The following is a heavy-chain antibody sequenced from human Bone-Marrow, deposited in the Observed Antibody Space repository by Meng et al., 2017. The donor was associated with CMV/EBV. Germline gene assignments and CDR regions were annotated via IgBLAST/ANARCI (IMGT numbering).Heavy chain of an antibody. V-gene: IGHV4-59*01. D-gene: IGHD3-3*01. Sequence: SETLSLTCTVSGGSISSYYWSWIRQPPGNGLEWIGSIYYSGSNNYNTYLKSRVTIPVDTSKTQLTLKLSSVTAADTAVYYWARVSYDFWRGYLFDYWGQGTLVTVSS. J-gene: IGHJ4*02. CDR3: ARVSYDFWRGYLFDY. CDR2: IYYSGSN. CDR1: GGSISSYY.